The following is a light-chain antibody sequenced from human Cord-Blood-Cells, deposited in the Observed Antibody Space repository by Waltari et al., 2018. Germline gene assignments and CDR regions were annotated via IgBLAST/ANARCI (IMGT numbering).Light chain of an antibody. V-gene: IGKV3-11*01. Sequence: EIVLTQSPATLSLSPGERATLSCRASQSVSSYLAWYQQKPGQAPRLLIYDASNRATSIPARFSGSWSGTDFTLTISSLEPEDFAVYYCQQRSNPSTFGQGTRLEIK. CDR2: DAS. CDR3: QQRSNPST. CDR1: QSVSSY. J-gene: IGKJ5*01.